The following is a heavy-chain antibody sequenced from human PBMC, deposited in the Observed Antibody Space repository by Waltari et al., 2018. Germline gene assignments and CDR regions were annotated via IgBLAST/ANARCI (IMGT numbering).Heavy chain of an antibody. D-gene: IGHD5-12*01. CDR1: GFTFSAYW. CDR2: ISSGGSST. J-gene: IGHJ4*02. Sequence: EVQLVESGGGLVQPGGSLRLSCAASGFTFSAYWLYWVRQVPGKGLVWVSRISSGGSSTSYADSVKGRFTISRDNDKNTLYLQMNSLRDDDTAVYYCVRGVDVVASLLDYWGQGALVTVSS. V-gene: IGHV3-74*01. CDR3: VRGVDVVASLLDY.